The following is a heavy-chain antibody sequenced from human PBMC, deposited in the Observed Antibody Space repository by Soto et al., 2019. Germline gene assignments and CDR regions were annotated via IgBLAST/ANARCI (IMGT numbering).Heavy chain of an antibody. Sequence: QITVKESGPTLVTPTQTLTLTCTFSGFSFSTSGAGVGWIRQPPGKALEWLALIFCNDDKRYTPSLNSRLTITKYTSNNQVVLTVSNLDPVDTATYFCAHRRGASTTGGAFDIWGLGTKVTVSS. CDR1: GFSFSTSGAG. J-gene: IGHJ3*02. CDR3: AHRRGASTTGGAFDI. V-gene: IGHV2-5*01. D-gene: IGHD1-1*01. CDR2: IFCNDDK.